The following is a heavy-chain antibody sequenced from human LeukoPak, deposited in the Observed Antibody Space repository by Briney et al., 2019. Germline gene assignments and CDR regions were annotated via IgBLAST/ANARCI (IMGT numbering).Heavy chain of an antibody. V-gene: IGHV4-59*01. CDR3: ARSQGDFWSGYYYYYGMDV. D-gene: IGHD3-3*01. CDR2: IYYSGST. CDR1: GGSISSYY. Sequence: SSETLSLTCTVSGGSISSYYWSWIRQPPGKGLEWIGYIYYSGSTNYNPSLKNRVTISVDTSKNQFSLKLSSVTAADTAVYYCARSQGDFWSGYYYYYGMDVWGQGTTVTVSS. J-gene: IGHJ6*02.